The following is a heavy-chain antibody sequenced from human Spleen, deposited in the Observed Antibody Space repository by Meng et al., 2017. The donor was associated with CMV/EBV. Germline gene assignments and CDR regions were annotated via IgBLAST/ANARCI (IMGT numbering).Heavy chain of an antibody. J-gene: IGHJ4*02. CDR3: AKHPSTPNYVWGSYGEYYFDY. Sequence: AASGVTFSNYDMNWVCQAPGKGLGWVAGISGSGGDTYYAGSVKGRFTVSRDNSKNTLYLQMNSLRAEDTAVYYCAKHPSTPNYVWGSYGEYYFDYWGQGTLVTGSS. CDR2: ISGSGGDT. D-gene: IGHD3-16*01. V-gene: IGHV3-23*01. CDR1: GVTFSNYD.